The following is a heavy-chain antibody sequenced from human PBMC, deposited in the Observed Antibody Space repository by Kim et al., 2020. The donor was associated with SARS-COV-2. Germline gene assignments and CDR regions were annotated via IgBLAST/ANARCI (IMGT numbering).Heavy chain of an antibody. J-gene: IGHJ6*02. CDR1: GLSFSSHA. CDR3: AGTNYRCFGLDV. CDR2: ISFDGMNT. Sequence: GGSLRLSYAASGLSFSSHAMHWVRQAPGKGLEWVAFISFDGMNTYYAESVKGRFTISRDNSKNTLYLQINSLRLEDTAIYYGAGTNYRCFGLDVWGQGTTVTVSS. D-gene: IGHD2-15*01. V-gene: IGHV3-30*04.